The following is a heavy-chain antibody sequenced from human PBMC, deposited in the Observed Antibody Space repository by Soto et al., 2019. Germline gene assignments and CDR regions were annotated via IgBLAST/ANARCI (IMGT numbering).Heavy chain of an antibody. CDR1: GFTFSSYG. CDR3: AKAPGTDLTEYYYYYGMDV. CDR2: ISYDGSNK. V-gene: IGHV3-30*18. Sequence: GGSLRLSCAASGFTFSSYGMHWVRQAPGKGLEWVAVISYDGSNKYYADSVKGRFTISRDNSKNTLYLQMNSLRAEDTAVYYCAKAPGTDLTEYYYYYGMDVWGQGTTVTVSS. J-gene: IGHJ6*02. D-gene: IGHD1-1*01.